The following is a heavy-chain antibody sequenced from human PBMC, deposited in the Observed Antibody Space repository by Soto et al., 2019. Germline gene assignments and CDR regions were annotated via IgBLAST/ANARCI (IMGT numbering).Heavy chain of an antibody. Sequence: QLQLQESGSGLVKPSQTLSLTCAVSGGSISSGGYSWSWIRQPPGKGLEGIGYIYQSGSTYYNPSLKSRVTMSVDRSKNQFSLRLSSVTAADTAVYYCAGGIAARPLGYWGQGTLVTVSS. V-gene: IGHV4-30-2*01. CDR3: AGGIAARPLGY. J-gene: IGHJ4*02. D-gene: IGHD6-6*01. CDR2: IYQSGST. CDR1: GGSISSGGYS.